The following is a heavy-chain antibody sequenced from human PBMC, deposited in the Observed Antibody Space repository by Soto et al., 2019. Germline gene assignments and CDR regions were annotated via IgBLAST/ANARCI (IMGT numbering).Heavy chain of an antibody. Sequence: QLQLQESGSGLVKPSQTLSLTCAVSGGSISSGGYSWSWIRQPPGKGLEWIGYIYHSGSTYYNPSRKSRHTISVDTSKNQFSPKLSSVTAAHTAVYYCARSHYHSPTPLYYWGQGPLVTVSS. D-gene: IGHD3-22*01. V-gene: IGHV4-30-2*01. CDR2: IYHSGST. CDR1: GGSISSGGYS. J-gene: IGHJ4*02. CDR3: ARSHYHSPTPLYY.